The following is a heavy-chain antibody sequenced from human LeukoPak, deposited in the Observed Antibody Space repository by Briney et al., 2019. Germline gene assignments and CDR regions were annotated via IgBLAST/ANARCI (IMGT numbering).Heavy chain of an antibody. J-gene: IGHJ3*02. CDR3: ARDRLPNDAFDI. V-gene: IGHV4-30-4*08. CDR1: GASISSGDYY. CDR2: IYYSGST. D-gene: IGHD6-25*01. Sequence: SETLSLTCTVSGASISSGDYYWSWIRQPPGKGLEWIGYIYYSGSTYYNPSLKSRVTISVDTSKNQFSLKLSSVTAADTAVYYCARDRLPNDAFDIWGQGTMVTVSS.